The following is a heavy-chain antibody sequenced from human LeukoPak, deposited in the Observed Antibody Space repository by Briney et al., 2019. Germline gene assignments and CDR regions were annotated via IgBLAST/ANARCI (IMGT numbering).Heavy chain of an antibody. CDR1: GYTFSSYG. CDR3: ARGGSGSWYADY. Sequence: ASVKVSCKASGYTFSSYGISWVRQAPGQGLEWMGWISGDNGYTNSAQKLQGRVTMTSDTSTSTAYMELRSLRSDDTAVYYCARGGSGSWYADYWGQGTLVTVSS. CDR2: ISGDNGYT. D-gene: IGHD6-13*01. J-gene: IGHJ4*02. V-gene: IGHV1-18*01.